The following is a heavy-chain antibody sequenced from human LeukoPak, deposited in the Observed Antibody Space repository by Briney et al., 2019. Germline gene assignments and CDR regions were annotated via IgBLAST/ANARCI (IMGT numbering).Heavy chain of an antibody. D-gene: IGHD1-26*01. J-gene: IGHJ4*02. CDR3: ARDLTEGELPFDY. V-gene: IGHV1-69*04. CDR1: GGAFSSYA. Sequence: SVKVSCKASGGAFSSYAISWVRQAPGQGLEWMGRIIPIFGIANYAQKFQGRVTITADKSTSTAYMELSSLRSEDTAVYYCARDLTEGELPFDYWGQGTLVTVSS. CDR2: IIPIFGIA.